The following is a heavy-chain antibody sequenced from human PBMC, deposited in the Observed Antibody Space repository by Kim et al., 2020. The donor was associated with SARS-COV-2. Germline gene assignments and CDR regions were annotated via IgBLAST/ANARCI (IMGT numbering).Heavy chain of an antibody. V-gene: IGHV4-59*13. Sequence: SETLSLTCTVSGDSLSNAYWNWIRQPPGEGLEWIGYIYYSGSTDYNPSLKSRVTISVDTSKNQVSMGLRSVTAADTAVYYCARSPYYYRGMDVWGQGTT. CDR3: ARSPYYYRGMDV. CDR1: GDSLSNAY. CDR2: IYYSGST. J-gene: IGHJ6*02.